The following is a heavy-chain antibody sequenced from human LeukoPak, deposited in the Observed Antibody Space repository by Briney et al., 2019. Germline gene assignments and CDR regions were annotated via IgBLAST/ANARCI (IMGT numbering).Heavy chain of an antibody. V-gene: IGHV4-4*07. D-gene: IGHD1-7*01. CDR1: GGPLSSYY. J-gene: IGHJ4*02. CDR3: TRDLSPGNFWDY. CDR2: IYSSGST. Sequence: SETVSLTRSVYGGPLSSYYWSWLAPPAGQGLEGVGRIYSSGSTNNNPSLRRRVTLSVDTSKNQSPLKLNFATAATTAVYYGTRDLSPGNFWDYWGQGTLVTVSS.